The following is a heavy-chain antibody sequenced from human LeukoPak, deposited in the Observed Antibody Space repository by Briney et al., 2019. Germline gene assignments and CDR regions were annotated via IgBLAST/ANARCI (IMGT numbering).Heavy chain of an antibody. V-gene: IGHV3-15*01. J-gene: IGHJ4*02. CDR2: IKSKTDGGTT. D-gene: IGHD2-15*01. CDR3: TTDSWLYTEKDY. Sequence: GGSLRLSCAASGFTFSTAWMNWVRQAPGKGLEWVGRIKSKTDGGTTDYAAPVKGRFTISRDDSRNTLYLQMISLKTEDTAVYYRTTDSWLYTEKDYWGQGTLVTVSS. CDR1: GFTFSTAW.